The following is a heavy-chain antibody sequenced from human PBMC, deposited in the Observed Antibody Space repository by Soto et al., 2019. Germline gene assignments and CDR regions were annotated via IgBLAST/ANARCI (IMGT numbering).Heavy chain of an antibody. D-gene: IGHD5-18*01. V-gene: IGHV4-38-2*02. CDR1: GYSISSGYH. CDR3: TGARGYSYGYEF. CDR2: VHYSGNT. J-gene: IGHJ4*02. Sequence: PSETLSLTCTVSGYSISSGYHWAWIRQPPGKGLEWLGSVHYSGNTYYNPSLKSRTTISVDTSKNQVSLKLSSVTAADTAVYYCTGARGYSYGYEFWGQGTLVTVSS.